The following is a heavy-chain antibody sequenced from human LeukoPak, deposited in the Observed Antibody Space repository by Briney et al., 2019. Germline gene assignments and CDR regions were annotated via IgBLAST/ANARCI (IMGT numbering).Heavy chain of an antibody. CDR2: ISSSRSFI. CDR3: ARDSPVNHCFDF. CDR1: GFSLSGYA. Sequence: GGSLRLSCVASGFSLSGYAMNWVRQAPGKGLERVSSISSSRSFIYYTDSLKGRFTISRDNAKNSLYLQMNNLRADDTAVYYCARDSPVNHCFDFWGQGTLVTVSS. J-gene: IGHJ4*02. V-gene: IGHV3-21*01.